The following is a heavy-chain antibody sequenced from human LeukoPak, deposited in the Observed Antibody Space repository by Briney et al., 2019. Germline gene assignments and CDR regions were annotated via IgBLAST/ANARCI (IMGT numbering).Heavy chain of an antibody. Sequence: ASVKVSCKASGYTFTSYYMHWVRQAPGQGLEWMGIINPSGGSTSYAQKFQGRVTMTRDMSTSTVYMELSSLRSEDTAVYYCATTNGYLLKNGYGPSFPYYMDVWGKGTTVTVSS. CDR1: GYTFTSYY. CDR2: INPSGGST. CDR3: ATTNGYLLKNGYGPSFPYYMDV. D-gene: IGHD5-18*01. V-gene: IGHV1-46*01. J-gene: IGHJ6*03.